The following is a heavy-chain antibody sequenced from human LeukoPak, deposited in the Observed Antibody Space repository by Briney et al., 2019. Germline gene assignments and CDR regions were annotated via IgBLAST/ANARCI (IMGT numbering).Heavy chain of an antibody. D-gene: IGHD3-10*01. J-gene: IGHJ6*03. V-gene: IGHV4-4*07. CDR1: GGSIGIYY. Sequence: SETLSLICTVSGGSIGIYYWNWIRQPAGKGLEWIGRIFTSGIANYNPSLKSRVTMSVDTSKNQFSLNLSSVTAADTAVYYCAREISGTYYNPLGYMDVWGKGTTVTVSS. CDR2: IFTSGIA. CDR3: AREISGTYYNPLGYMDV.